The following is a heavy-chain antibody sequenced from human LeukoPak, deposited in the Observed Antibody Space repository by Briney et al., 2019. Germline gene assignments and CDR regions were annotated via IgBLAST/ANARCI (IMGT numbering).Heavy chain of an antibody. D-gene: IGHD3-10*01. V-gene: IGHV3-23*01. CDR3: AKDRGIISDY. CDR2: ISGSGGST. CDR1: GLTFSSYG. Sequence: GGSLRLSCAASGLTFSSYGMTWVRQAPGKGLEWVSAISGSGGSTYYADSVKGRFTISRDNPKNTLYLQMNSLRVEDTAVYYCAKDRGIISDYWGQGTLVTVSS. J-gene: IGHJ4*02.